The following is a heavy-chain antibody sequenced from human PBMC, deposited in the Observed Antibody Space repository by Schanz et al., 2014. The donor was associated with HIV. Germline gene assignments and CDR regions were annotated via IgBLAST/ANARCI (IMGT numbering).Heavy chain of an antibody. CDR1: GFTFSTYG. CDR3: ARSPDWAGTDAFDI. D-gene: IGHD6-19*01. J-gene: IGHJ3*02. CDR2: ISDDGSNK. V-gene: IGHV3-30*03. Sequence: QVQLVESGGGVVQPGRSLRLSCAASGFTFSTYGMHWVRQAPGKGLEWVAFISDDGSNKYYAESVKGRFTISRDNSKNTLYLEMNSLRAEDTAIYYCARSPDWAGTDAFDIWGQGTMVTVSS.